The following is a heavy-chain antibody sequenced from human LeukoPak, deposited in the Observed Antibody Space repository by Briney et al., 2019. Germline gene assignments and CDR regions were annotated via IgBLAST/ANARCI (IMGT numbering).Heavy chain of an antibody. CDR1: GGTFSSYA. V-gene: IGHV1-69*06. CDR3: ARRSPYSSSWYLGGAFDI. CDR2: IIPIFGTA. J-gene: IGHJ3*02. D-gene: IGHD6-13*01. Sequence: ASVKVSCKASGGTFSSYAISWVRQAPGQGLEWMGGIIPIFGTANYAQKFQGRVTITADKSTSTAYMELSSLRSEDTAVYYCARRSPYSSSWYLGGAFDIWGQGTMVTVSS.